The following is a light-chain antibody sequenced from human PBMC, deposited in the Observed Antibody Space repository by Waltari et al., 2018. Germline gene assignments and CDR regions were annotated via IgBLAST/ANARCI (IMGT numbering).Light chain of an antibody. Sequence: QSALTQPRPVSGSPGQSVTISCPGTSSDVGGYNYVSWYQQLPGKAPKRIIYEINKRPSGVPDRFSGSKSGNTASLTISGLQAEDEADYYCCSYAGSYTFGVFGGGTKVTVL. CDR3: CSYAGSYTFGV. CDR2: EIN. J-gene: IGLJ2*01. V-gene: IGLV2-11*01. CDR1: SSDVGGYNY.